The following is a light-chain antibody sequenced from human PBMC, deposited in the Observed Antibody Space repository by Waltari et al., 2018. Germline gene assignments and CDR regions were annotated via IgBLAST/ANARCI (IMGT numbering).Light chain of an antibody. V-gene: IGKV3-20*01. CDR1: QSVRTYY. J-gene: IGKJ1*01. Sequence: EIVLTQSPGTLSLSPGERATLSCRASQSVRTYYLAWYQQKPGQAPRLLIYGASSRAAGIPDRFSGSGSGTDFTLTISRLEPEEFAVYYCQQHDSSQWTFGQGTKVEIK. CDR2: GAS. CDR3: QQHDSSQWT.